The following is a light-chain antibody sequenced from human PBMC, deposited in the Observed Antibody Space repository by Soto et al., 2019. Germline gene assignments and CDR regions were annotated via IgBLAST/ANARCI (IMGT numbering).Light chain of an antibody. Sequence: EIVLTQSPGTLSLSPGERATLSCRASQSVSSSYLAWYQHKPGQAPRLLIYGASSRATGIPDRFSGSGSGTDFTLTSSRLEPDDFEFYYCQQYGSSPHTFGQGTKLEIK. CDR3: QQYGSSPHT. J-gene: IGKJ2*01. CDR1: QSVSSSY. CDR2: GAS. V-gene: IGKV3-20*01.